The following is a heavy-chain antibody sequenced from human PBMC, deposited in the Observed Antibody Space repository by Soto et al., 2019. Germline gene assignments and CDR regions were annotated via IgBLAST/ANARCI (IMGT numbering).Heavy chain of an antibody. CDR3: TTGPPSTAMVTDAFDI. V-gene: IGHV3-15*01. CDR2: IKRNTDGGTT. CDR1: GFTFSDAW. D-gene: IGHD5-18*01. Sequence: PGGSLRLSCAASGFTFSDAWMSWVRQAPGKGLEWLGRIKRNTDGGTTNYAPPVKGRFTISRDDSKNTLYLQMNSLKTEDTAVYYCTTGPPSTAMVTDAFDIWGQGTMVTVSS. J-gene: IGHJ3*02.